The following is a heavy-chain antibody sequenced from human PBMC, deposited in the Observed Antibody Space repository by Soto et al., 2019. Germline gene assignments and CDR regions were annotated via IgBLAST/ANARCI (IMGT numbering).Heavy chain of an antibody. CDR2: ISWNSGSI. D-gene: IGHD2-8*01. J-gene: IGHJ4*02. CDR1: GFTFDDYA. CDR3: ASPLLLGYCTNGVCTDY. Sequence: EVQLVESGGGLVQPGRSLRLSCAASGFTFDDYAMHWVRQAPGKGLEWVSGISWNSGSIGYADSVKGRFTISRDNAKNSLYLQMNSLRAEDTALYDCASPLLLGYCTNGVCTDYWGQGTLVTVSS. V-gene: IGHV3-9*01.